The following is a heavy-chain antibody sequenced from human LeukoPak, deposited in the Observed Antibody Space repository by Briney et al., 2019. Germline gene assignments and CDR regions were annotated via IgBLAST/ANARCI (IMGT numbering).Heavy chain of an antibody. Sequence: ASVKVSCKAFGYTFTSNYMHWVRQAPGQGLEWMGIINPSGGSTSYAQKFQGRVTLSRDTSTSTVYMELSSLRSDDTAVYYCARAVNTPIYYFEYWGQGALVTVSS. CDR1: GYTFTSNY. CDR3: ARAVNTPIYYFEY. V-gene: IGHV1-46*01. D-gene: IGHD1/OR15-1a*01. J-gene: IGHJ4*02. CDR2: INPSGGST.